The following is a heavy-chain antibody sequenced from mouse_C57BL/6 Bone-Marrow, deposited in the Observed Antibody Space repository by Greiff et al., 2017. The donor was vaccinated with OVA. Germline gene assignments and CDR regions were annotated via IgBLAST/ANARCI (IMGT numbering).Heavy chain of an antibody. Sequence: VQLQQSGAELVRPGASVKLSCKASGYTFTDYYINWVKQRPGQGLEWIARIYPGSGNTYYNEKFKGKATLTAEKSSSTAYMQLSSLTSEDSAVYFCARSSTVVAPYFDYWGQGTTLTVSS. CDR1: GYTFTDYY. J-gene: IGHJ2*01. D-gene: IGHD1-1*01. V-gene: IGHV1-76*01. CDR3: ARSSTVVAPYFDY. CDR2: IYPGSGNT.